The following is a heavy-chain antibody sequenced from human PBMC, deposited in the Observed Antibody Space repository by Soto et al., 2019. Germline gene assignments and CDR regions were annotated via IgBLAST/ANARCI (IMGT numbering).Heavy chain of an antibody. CDR2: INHSGST. CDR3: ARSREQQLVMGGYYYYGMDV. Sequence: SETLSLTCAVYGGSFSGYYLSWIRQPPAKGLEWIGEINHSGSTNYNPSLKSRVTISVDTSKNQFSLKLSSATAADTAVYYCARSREQQLVMGGYYYYGMDVWGQGTTVTVSS. D-gene: IGHD6-13*01. V-gene: IGHV4-34*01. J-gene: IGHJ6*02. CDR1: GGSFSGYY.